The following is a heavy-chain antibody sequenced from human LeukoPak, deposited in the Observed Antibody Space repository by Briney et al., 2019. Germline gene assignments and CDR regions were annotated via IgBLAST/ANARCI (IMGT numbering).Heavy chain of an antibody. CDR2: IGTAGDT. Sequence: GGSLRLSCAASGFTFSSYDMHWVRQATGKGLEWVSAIGTAGDTYYPGSVKGRFTISRENAKNSLYLQMNSLRAGDTAVYYCARGSLYSGSYWHDAFDIWGQGTMVTVSS. J-gene: IGHJ3*02. CDR3: ARGSLYSGSYWHDAFDI. V-gene: IGHV3-13*01. CDR1: GFTFSSYD. D-gene: IGHD1-26*01.